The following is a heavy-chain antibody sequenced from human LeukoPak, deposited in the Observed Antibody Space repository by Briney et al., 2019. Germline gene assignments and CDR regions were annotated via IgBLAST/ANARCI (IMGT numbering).Heavy chain of an antibody. Sequence: GGSLRPSCAASGFTFSNYGIHWVRQGPGKGLEWVAFIRSDGSNKYYGDSVKGRFTISRDNSKNTLYLQMNSLRAEDTAVYYCAKAGGSTWDPFDYWGQGTLVTVYS. CDR3: AKAGGSTWDPFDY. CDR1: GFTFSNYG. D-gene: IGHD6-13*01. J-gene: IGHJ4*02. V-gene: IGHV3-30*02. CDR2: IRSDGSNK.